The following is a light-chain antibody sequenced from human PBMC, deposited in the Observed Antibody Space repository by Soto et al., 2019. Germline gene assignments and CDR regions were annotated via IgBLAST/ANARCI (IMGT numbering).Light chain of an antibody. CDR1: SSDIGGYNY. V-gene: IGLV2-14*01. CDR3: SSYTGSSSLVV. CDR2: EVN. J-gene: IGLJ3*02. Sequence: QPASVSGSPGQSITISCTGTSSDIGGYNYVSWYQQHPGKAPKLMLYEVNTRPSGVSNRFSGSKSGNTASLTISGLQAEDEADYYCSSYTGSSSLVVFGGGTKLTVL.